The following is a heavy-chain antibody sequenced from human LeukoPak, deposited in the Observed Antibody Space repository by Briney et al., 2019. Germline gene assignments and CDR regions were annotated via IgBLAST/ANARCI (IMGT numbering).Heavy chain of an antibody. CDR1: GGSISSSNW. V-gene: IGHV4-4*02. D-gene: IGHD2-21*02. J-gene: IGHJ6*03. Sequence: TSGTLSLTCAASGGSISSSNWWSWVRQPPGKGLEWIGEIYHSGSTNYNPSLKSRVTISVDKSKNQFSLRLSSVTAADTAVYYCARVGEFVVVTASTHSYYMDVWGKGTTVTVSS. CDR3: ARVGEFVVVTASTHSYYMDV. CDR2: IYHSGST.